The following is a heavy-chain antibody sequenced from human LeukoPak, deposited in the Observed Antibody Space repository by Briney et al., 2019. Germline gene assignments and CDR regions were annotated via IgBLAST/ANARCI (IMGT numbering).Heavy chain of an antibody. V-gene: IGHV4-39*07. J-gene: IGHJ4*02. D-gene: IGHD6-13*01. CDR1: GGSISSSSYY. CDR3: ARVVMAAAGPYFDY. CDR2: IYYSGST. Sequence: SETLSLTCTVSGGSISSSSYYWGWIRQPPGKGLEWIGSIYYSGSTYYNPSLKSRVTISVDTSKNQFSLKLSSVTAADTAVYYCARVVMAAAGPYFDYWGQGTLVTVSS.